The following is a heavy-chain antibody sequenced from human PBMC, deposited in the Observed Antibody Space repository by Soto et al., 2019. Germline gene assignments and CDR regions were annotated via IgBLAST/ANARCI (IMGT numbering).Heavy chain of an antibody. D-gene: IGHD2-8*01. CDR2: IIPIFGTA. V-gene: IGHV1-69*01. CDR1: GGTFSSYA. J-gene: IGHJ4*02. CDR3: AIDSWRTNGVWGFDY. Sequence: QVQLVQSGAEVKKPGSSVKVSCKASGGTFSSYAISWVRQAPGQGLEWMGGIIPIFGTANYAQKFQGRVTMTADESASTAYMELSSLRSEDRAVYYCAIDSWRTNGVWGFDYWGQGTLVTVSS.